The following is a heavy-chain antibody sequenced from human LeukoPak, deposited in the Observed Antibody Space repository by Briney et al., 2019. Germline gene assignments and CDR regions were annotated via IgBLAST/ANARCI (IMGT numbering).Heavy chain of an antibody. D-gene: IGHD1-26*01. CDR1: GYTFSDYY. CDR3: ARDRPPPCSRSQPRSSWYFDI. CDR2: IKPNSGDT. Sequence: ASVKVSCKASGYTFSDYYMHWVRHAPGQGPEWLGWIKPNSGDTKYAQKFQGRVTMTRDTSISTGYMELSSLRSDDTAVYYCARDRPPPCSRSQPRSSWYFDIWGRGNLVTVSS. J-gene: IGHJ2*01. V-gene: IGHV1-2*02.